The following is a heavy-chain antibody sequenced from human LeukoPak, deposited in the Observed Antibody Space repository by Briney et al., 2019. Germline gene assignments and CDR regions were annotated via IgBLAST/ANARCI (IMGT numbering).Heavy chain of an antibody. J-gene: IGHJ3*02. CDR1: GFTFSSYW. CDR3: AKPKWGYGGAFDI. CDR2: INGDGSDT. V-gene: IGHV3-74*01. Sequence: GGSLRLSCAASGFTFSSYWMHWVRQAPGKGLVWVSRINGDGSDTSYADSVRGRFTISRDNSKNTLYLQMNSLRAEDTAVYYCAKPKWGYGGAFDIWGQGTMVTVSS. D-gene: IGHD5-12*01.